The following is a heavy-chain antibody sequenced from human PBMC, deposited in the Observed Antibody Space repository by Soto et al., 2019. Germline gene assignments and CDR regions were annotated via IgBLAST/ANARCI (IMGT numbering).Heavy chain of an antibody. CDR3: ASRAVYLSSGHNYFDY. J-gene: IGHJ4*02. D-gene: IGHD6-19*01. Sequence: QVQLVQSGAEVKKPGSSVKVSCKASGGTFSSHGIFWLRQAPGQGLEGMGGIIPSFGISNYAQRFQGRGTMNADDTTSTAYTELSGLRSDDTAIYFCASRAVYLSSGHNYFDYGGQGTMVTVSS. CDR2: IIPSFGIS. V-gene: IGHV1-69*01. CDR1: GGTFSSHG.